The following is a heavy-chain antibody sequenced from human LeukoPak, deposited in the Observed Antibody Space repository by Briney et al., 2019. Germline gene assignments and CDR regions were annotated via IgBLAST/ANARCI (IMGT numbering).Heavy chain of an antibody. CDR2: ISGSGGST. D-gene: IGHD2/OR15-2a*01. Sequence: PGGSLRLSCAASGFTFSSYAMSWVRQAPGKGLEWVSAISGSGGSTYYADSVKGRFTISRDNSKNTLYLQMNSLRAEDTAVYYCAKKGYYSLYYYYYMDVWGKGTTVTVSS. V-gene: IGHV3-23*01. J-gene: IGHJ6*03. CDR1: GFTFSSYA. CDR3: AKKGYYSLYYYYYMDV.